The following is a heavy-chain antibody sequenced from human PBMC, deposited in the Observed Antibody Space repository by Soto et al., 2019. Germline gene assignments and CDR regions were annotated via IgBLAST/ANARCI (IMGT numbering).Heavy chain of an antibody. Sequence: EMELVEFGGGVVQPGGSLRLSCAASGFIFEEYAMHWVRQAPGKGLEWVSGISWNSGTTGYADSVKGRFTISRDNAKNSLYLEMNRLRGEDTALYYCAKGVMWGGEVDYYGMDVWGQGTTVTVSS. D-gene: IGHD3-16*01. CDR3: AKGVMWGGEVDYYGMDV. CDR1: GFIFEEYA. V-gene: IGHV3-9*01. J-gene: IGHJ6*02. CDR2: ISWNSGTT.